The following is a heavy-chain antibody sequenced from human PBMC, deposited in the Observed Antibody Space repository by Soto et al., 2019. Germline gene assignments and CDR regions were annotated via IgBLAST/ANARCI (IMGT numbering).Heavy chain of an antibody. CDR1: AGSFSGYY. V-gene: IGHV4-34*01. Sequence: SETLSLTCAVYAGSFSGYYCSWIRQPPGKGLEWSGEINHSGSTNYNPSLKSRVTISVDTSKNQFSLKLSSVTAADTAVYYCARGATQLWYNWFDPWGQGTLVTVSS. CDR3: ARGATQLWYNWFDP. CDR2: INHSGST. J-gene: IGHJ5*02. D-gene: IGHD5-18*01.